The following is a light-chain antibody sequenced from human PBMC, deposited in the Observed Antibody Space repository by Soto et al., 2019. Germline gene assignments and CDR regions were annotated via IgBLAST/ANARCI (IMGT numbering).Light chain of an antibody. CDR3: QQYNNWAWT. CDR1: QSVSSN. V-gene: IGKV3-15*01. CDR2: GAS. Sequence: EIVMTQSPATLSVSPGERATLSCRASQSVSSNVAWYQQKPGQAPRLLIYGASTRATGIPARFSGSGSGTDFTLTISSLQSEDFAVYHCQQYNNWAWTFGQGTKVDI. J-gene: IGKJ1*01.